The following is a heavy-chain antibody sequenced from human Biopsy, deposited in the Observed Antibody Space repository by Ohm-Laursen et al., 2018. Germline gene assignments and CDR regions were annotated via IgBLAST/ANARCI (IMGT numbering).Heavy chain of an antibody. CDR2: IYSGGNT. CDR3: ARGRRTSGWPYFDN. V-gene: IGHV4-59*07. CDR1: GGSISSDY. J-gene: IGHJ4*02. Sequence: SDTLSLTCTVSGGSISSDYWSWIRQSPGQGLEYIGFIYSGGNTNYSPSLKNRVTMSVDTSKNQFYLKLYSVTAADTAVYYCARGRRTSGWPYFDNWGQGALVIVSP. D-gene: IGHD6-19*01.